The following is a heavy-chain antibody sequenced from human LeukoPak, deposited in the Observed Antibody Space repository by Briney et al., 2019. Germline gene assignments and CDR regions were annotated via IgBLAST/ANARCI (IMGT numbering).Heavy chain of an antibody. D-gene: IGHD6-19*01. Sequence: GGSLRLSCAASGLTFSSYSMNWVRQAPGKGLEWLSYISSSSSTIYYADSVKGRFTISRDNAKNSLYLQMNSLRAEDTAVYYCARDSGWYTRPDYWGQGTLVTVSS. CDR1: GLTFSSYS. J-gene: IGHJ4*02. V-gene: IGHV3-48*01. CDR3: ARDSGWYTRPDY. CDR2: ISSSSSTI.